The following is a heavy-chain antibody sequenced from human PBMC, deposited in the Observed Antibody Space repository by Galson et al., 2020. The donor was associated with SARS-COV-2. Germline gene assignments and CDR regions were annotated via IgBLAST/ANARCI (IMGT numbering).Heavy chain of an antibody. V-gene: IGHV4-31*03. CDR2: IYYLGGT. Sequence: SETLSLTCTVSGGSISSGGYYWNWIRQHPGKGLEWIGYIYYLGGTQYNPSLKSRVTISLDMSKNQFSVRLSSVTAADTAIYYCARDIDGYNRIDNCGQGALVAVSS. D-gene: IGHD1-1*01. CDR3: ARDIDGYNRIDN. J-gene: IGHJ4*02. CDR1: GGSISSGGYY.